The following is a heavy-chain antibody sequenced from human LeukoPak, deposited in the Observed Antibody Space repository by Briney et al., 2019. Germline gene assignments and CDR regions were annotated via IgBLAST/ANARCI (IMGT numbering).Heavy chain of an antibody. D-gene: IGHD3-3*01. V-gene: IGHV3-11*04. CDR3: ARARLRFLEWLPFDY. CDR1: GFTFSDYY. J-gene: IGHJ4*02. CDR2: ISSSGSTI. Sequence: GGSLRLSCAASGFTFSDYYMSWIRQAPGKGLEWVSYISSSGSTIYYADSVKGRFTISRDNAKNSLYLRMNSLRAEDTAVYYCARARLRFLEWLPFDYWGQGTLVTVSS.